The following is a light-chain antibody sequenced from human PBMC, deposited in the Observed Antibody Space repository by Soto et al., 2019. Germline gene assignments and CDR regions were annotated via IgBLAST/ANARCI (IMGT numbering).Light chain of an antibody. J-gene: IGLJ2*01. CDR3: CSYARSSTIVA. Sequence: QSALTQPASVSGSPGQSITISCTGTSSDVGSYNLVSWYQQHPGKAPKLMIYEVTKRPSAVSNRFSGSKSGNTASLTISGLQAEDEADYYCCSYARSSTIVAFGGGTKLTVL. CDR2: EVT. CDR1: SSDVGSYNL. V-gene: IGLV2-23*02.